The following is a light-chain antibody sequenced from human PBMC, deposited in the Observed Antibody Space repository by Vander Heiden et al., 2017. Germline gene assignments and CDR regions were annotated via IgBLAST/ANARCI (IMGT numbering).Light chain of an antibody. CDR1: QDISNY. V-gene: IGKV1-33*01. Sequence: DIEMTQSPSSLSASVGDRVTITCQASQDISNYLTWYQQKTGKAPKLLIYDASNLETGVPSRFSGSGSGTDFTLTISSLHPEDIATYYCHQYDNLARTFGRWTKVELK. CDR3: HQYDNLART. J-gene: IGKJ4*01. CDR2: DAS.